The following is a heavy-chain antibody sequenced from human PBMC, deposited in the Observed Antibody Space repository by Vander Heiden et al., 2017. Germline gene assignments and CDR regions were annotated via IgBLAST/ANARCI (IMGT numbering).Heavy chain of an antibody. D-gene: IGHD6-13*01. CDR3: AKSDPSNWYGIDY. V-gene: IGHV3-30*18. CDR2: ISYDGSSK. Sequence: QVQVVESGRGVVQAGRSLSLSCAASGFTFSSHGMHWVRQAPGKGLEWVAVISYDGSSKYFADSVKGRFTISRDNSKNTLYLQMNSLRAEDTAVYYCAKSDPSNWYGIDYWGQGTLVTVSS. CDR1: GFTFSSHG. J-gene: IGHJ4*02.